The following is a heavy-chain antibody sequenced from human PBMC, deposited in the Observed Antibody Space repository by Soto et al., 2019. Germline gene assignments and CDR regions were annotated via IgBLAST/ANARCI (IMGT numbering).Heavy chain of an antibody. CDR3: ARDPAIYSGKFDYGLDV. CDR1: GFTFSNYE. V-gene: IGHV3-48*03. Sequence: QPGGSLRLSCAASGFTFSNYEMNWVRQIPGKGLEWVSYIGTRGRTIYYADSVKGRFTISRDNAKNSLYLQMNSLRAEDTAVYYCARDPAIYSGKFDYGLDVWGRGTTVTVSS. J-gene: IGHJ6*02. CDR2: IGTRGRTI. D-gene: IGHD4-4*01.